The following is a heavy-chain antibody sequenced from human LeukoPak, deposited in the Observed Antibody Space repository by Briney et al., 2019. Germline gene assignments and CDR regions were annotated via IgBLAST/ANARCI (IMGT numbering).Heavy chain of an antibody. CDR3: ARDVPFFIH. V-gene: IGHV3-48*03. Sequence: GGSLRLSCAASGFTFTTYEMNWVRQAPGKGLEWVSYISSSGSTIYYADSVKGRFTISRDNAKNSLYLQMNSLRAEDTAVYYCARDVPFFIHWGQGTLVTVSS. J-gene: IGHJ4*02. D-gene: IGHD2-2*01. CDR2: ISSSGSTI. CDR1: GFTFTTYE.